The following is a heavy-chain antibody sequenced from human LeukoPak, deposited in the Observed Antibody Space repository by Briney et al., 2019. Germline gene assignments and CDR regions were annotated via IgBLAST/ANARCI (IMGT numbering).Heavy chain of an antibody. CDR3: AAGATLFDY. D-gene: IGHD1-26*01. J-gene: IGHJ4*02. CDR2: INSDGSST. Sequence: AGGSLRLSCAASGFTSSSYWMHWVRQAPGKGLVWVSRINSDGSSTNYADSVKGRFTISRDNAKNTLFLQLNSLRTEDTAVYYCAAGATLFDYWGQGTLVTVSS. V-gene: IGHV3-74*01. CDR1: GFTSSSYW.